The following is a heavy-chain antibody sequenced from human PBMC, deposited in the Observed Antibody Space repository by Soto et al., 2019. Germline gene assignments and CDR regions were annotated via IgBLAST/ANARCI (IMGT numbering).Heavy chain of an antibody. CDR1: GGSIRSNNW. J-gene: IGHJ4*02. V-gene: IGHV4-4*02. CDR3: ARGRSAYEDTYYFYY. CDR2: IFHSGST. Sequence: SETLSLTCAVSGGSIRSNNWWSWVRQPPGKGLEWIGEIFHSGSTYYNPSLKSRVTISVDTSKNQFSLKLSSVTAADTAVYYCARGRSAYEDTYYFYYWGQGTLVTVSS. D-gene: IGHD5-12*01.